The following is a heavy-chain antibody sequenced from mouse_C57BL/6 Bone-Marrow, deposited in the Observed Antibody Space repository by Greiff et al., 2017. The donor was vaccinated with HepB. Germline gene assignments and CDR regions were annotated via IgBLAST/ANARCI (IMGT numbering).Heavy chain of an antibody. V-gene: IGHV5-12*01. CDR1: GFTFSDYY. J-gene: IGHJ1*03. Sequence: EVNVVESGGGLVQPGGSLKLSCAASGFTFSDYYMYWVRQTPEKRLEWVAYISNGGGSTYYPDTVKGRFTISRDNAKNTLYLQMSRLKSEDTAMYYCARRYYYGSSSYWYFDVWGTGTTVTVSS. CDR2: ISNGGGST. D-gene: IGHD1-1*01. CDR3: ARRYYYGSSSYWYFDV.